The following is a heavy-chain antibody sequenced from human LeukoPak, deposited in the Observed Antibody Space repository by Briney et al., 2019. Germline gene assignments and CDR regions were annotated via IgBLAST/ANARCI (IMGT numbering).Heavy chain of an antibody. CDR3: SSGNSHAFDI. CDR2: INSDGSST. CDR1: GFTFSSYW. J-gene: IGHJ3*02. V-gene: IGHV3-74*01. D-gene: IGHD4-23*01. Sequence: GGSLRLSCAASGFTFSSYWMHWVRQAPGKGLVWVSRINSDGSSTSYADSVKGRFTISRDNARNTLYLQMNNLRAEDTAVYYCSSGNSHAFDIWGQGTMVTVSS.